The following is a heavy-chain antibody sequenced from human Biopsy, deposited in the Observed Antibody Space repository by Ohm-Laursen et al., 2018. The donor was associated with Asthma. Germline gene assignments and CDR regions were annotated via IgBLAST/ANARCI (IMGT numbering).Heavy chain of an antibody. CDR1: GFTFSSYS. D-gene: IGHD3-22*01. CDR2: ISSSGSTI. Sequence: SLRLSCTASGFTFSSYSMNWVRQAPGKGLEWVSYISSSGSTIYYADSVKGRFTISRDNAKNSLYLQMNSLRAEDTAVYYCAREGVNYYDSSGYLKYWGQGTLVTVSS. J-gene: IGHJ4*02. CDR3: AREGVNYYDSSGYLKY. V-gene: IGHV3-48*04.